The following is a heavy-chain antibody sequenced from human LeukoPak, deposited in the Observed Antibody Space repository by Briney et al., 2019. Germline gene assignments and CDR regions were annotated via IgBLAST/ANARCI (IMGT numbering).Heavy chain of an antibody. V-gene: IGHV3-23*01. D-gene: IGHD3-22*01. J-gene: IGHJ3*02. Sequence: PGGSLRLSCAASGFTFSSYAMSWVRQAPGKGLEWVSAISGSGGSTYYADSVKGRFTISRDNSKNTLYLQMNSLRAEDTAVYYCAKDNYDSSGYESLGAFDIWGQGTMVTVSS. CDR3: AKDNYDSSGYESLGAFDI. CDR2: ISGSGGST. CDR1: GFTFSSYA.